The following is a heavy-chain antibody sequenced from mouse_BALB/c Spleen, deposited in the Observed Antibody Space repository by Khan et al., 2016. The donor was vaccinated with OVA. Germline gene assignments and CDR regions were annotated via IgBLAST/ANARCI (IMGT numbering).Heavy chain of an antibody. J-gene: IGHJ4*01. V-gene: IGHV7-3*02. D-gene: IGHD2-10*01. CDR3: ARANPTPMDY. Sequence: EVELVESGGGLVQPGDSLRLSCATSGFTFTDYYMSWVRQPPGKALEWLGFIRNKANGYTTEYSAHVKGRFTITRDNSQSIHYLQRNTLRAEYSATYYGARANPTPMDYWGQGTSVTVSS. CDR1: GFTFTDYY. CDR2: IRNKANGYTT.